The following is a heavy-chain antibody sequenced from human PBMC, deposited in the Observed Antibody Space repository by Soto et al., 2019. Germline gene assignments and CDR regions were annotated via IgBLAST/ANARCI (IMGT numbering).Heavy chain of an antibody. D-gene: IGHD3-10*01. CDR3: AREGFSSGSGTYSPPRYYGMDV. Sequence: QVHLVQSGGEVKKPGASVKVSCRASGYTFSNYGISWVRQAPGQGLEWMGWISDYNGNTFYGKKFQGRVTMTTDTSTRPAFMELRSPRSDDTAVYYCAREGFSSGSGTYSPPRYYGMDVWGQGTTVTVSS. CDR2: ISDYNGNT. CDR1: GYTFSNYG. V-gene: IGHV1-18*01. J-gene: IGHJ6*02.